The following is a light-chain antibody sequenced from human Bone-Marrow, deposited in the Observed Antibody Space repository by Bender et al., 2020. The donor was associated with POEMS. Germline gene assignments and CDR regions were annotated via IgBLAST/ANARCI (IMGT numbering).Light chain of an antibody. J-gene: IGLJ3*02. CDR1: SSNTGSGYD. Sequence: QSVLTQPPSVSGAPGQRVTISCTGSSSNTGSGYDINWYQHLPGTAPKLLIYGYNNRPSGVPDRFSGSKSGNTASLTISGLQAQDEADYHCYSYAGNNTWVFGGGTSLTVL. CDR2: GYN. V-gene: IGLV1-40*01. CDR3: YSYAGNNTWV.